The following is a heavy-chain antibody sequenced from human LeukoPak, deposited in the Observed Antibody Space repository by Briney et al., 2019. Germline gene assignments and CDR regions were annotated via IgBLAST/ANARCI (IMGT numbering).Heavy chain of an antibody. V-gene: IGHV1-69*13. CDR3: ASWTEYYYDSSGYYYY. CDR2: IIPIFGTT. Sequence: SVKVSCKASGGTFSSYAISWVRQAPGQGLEWMGGIIPIFGTTNYAQKFQDRVTITADESTSTAYMELSSLRSEDTAVYYCASWTEYYYDSSGYYYYWGQGTLVTVSS. J-gene: IGHJ4*02. D-gene: IGHD3-22*01. CDR1: GGTFSSYA.